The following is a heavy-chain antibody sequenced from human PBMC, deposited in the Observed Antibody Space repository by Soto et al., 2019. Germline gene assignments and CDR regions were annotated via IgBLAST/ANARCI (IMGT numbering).Heavy chain of an antibody. Sequence: SVKVSCKASGGTFSSYAISWVRQAPGQGLEWMGGIIPIFGTANYAQKFQGRVTITADESTSTAYMELSSLRSEDTAVYYCARGQIGYCSGGSCYDPNYYYGMDVRGQGTTVTVSS. CDR2: IIPIFGTA. CDR1: GGTFSSYA. D-gene: IGHD2-15*01. V-gene: IGHV1-69*13. CDR3: ARGQIGYCSGGSCYDPNYYYGMDV. J-gene: IGHJ6*02.